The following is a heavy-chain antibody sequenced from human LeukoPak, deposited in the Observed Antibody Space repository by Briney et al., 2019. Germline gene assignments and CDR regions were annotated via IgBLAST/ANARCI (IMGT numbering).Heavy chain of an antibody. V-gene: IGHV3-30*02. CDR3: ARAPARRIAAAGTFDY. CDR2: IQFDGSNK. CDR1: GFTFSTYG. Sequence: GGSLRLSCAASGFTFSTYGMHWVRQAPGKGLEWVAFIQFDGSNKYYADSVKGRFTISRDNSKNTLYLQMNSLRAEDTAVYYCARAPARRIAAAGTFDYWSQGTLVTVSS. D-gene: IGHD6-13*01. J-gene: IGHJ4*02.